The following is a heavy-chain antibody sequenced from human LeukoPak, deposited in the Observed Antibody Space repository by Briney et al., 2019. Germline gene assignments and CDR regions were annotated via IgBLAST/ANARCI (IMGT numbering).Heavy chain of an antibody. V-gene: IGHV3-23*01. Sequence: GGSLRLSCAASGFTFSSYAMSWVRQAPGKGLEWVSAISGSGGSTYYADSVKGRFTISRDNAKNSLYLQMNSLRAEDTAVYYCASVNSSSWSLDYWGQGTLVTVSS. CDR3: ASVNSSSWSLDY. D-gene: IGHD6-13*01. J-gene: IGHJ4*02. CDR2: ISGSGGST. CDR1: GFTFSSYA.